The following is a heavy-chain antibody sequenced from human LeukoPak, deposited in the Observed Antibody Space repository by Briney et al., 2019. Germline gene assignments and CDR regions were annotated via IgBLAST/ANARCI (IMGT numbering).Heavy chain of an antibody. CDR1: GFTFSSYA. Sequence: GGSLRLSCAASGFTFSSYAMHWVRQAPGKGLEWVAVISYDGSNKYYADSVKGRFTISRDNSKNTLYLQMNSLRAEDTAVYYCARDFDYMDVWGKGTTVTVSS. V-gene: IGHV3-30*01. J-gene: IGHJ6*03. CDR2: ISYDGSNK. CDR3: ARDFDYMDV.